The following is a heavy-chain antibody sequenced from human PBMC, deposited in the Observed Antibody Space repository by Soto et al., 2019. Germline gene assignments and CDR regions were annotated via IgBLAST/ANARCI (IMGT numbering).Heavy chain of an antibody. CDR3: ARDVVGYSYGLYYYYGMDV. V-gene: IGHV3-48*02. CDR2: ISSSRSTI. Sequence: GSLRLSCAASGFTFSKHCMNWVRQAPGKGLVWVSYISSSRSTIYYADSVKGRFTISRDNAKNSLYLQMNSLRDEDTAVYYCARDVVGYSYGLYYYYGMDVWGQGTTVTVS. CDR1: GFTFSKHC. J-gene: IGHJ6*02. D-gene: IGHD5-18*01.